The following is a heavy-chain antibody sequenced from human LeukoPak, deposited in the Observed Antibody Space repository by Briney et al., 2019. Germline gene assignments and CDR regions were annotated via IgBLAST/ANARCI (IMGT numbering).Heavy chain of an antibody. CDR2: ISWNSGSI. Sequence: GGSLRLSCAASGFTFDDYAMPWVRQAPGKGLEWVSGISWNSGSIGYADSVKGRFTISRDNSKNTLYLQMSSLRAEDTAMYYCAKVRDTRDWYKDAFDIWGQGTRVTVSS. D-gene: IGHD3/OR15-3a*01. V-gene: IGHV3-9*01. J-gene: IGHJ3*02. CDR3: AKVRDTRDWYKDAFDI. CDR1: GFTFDDYA.